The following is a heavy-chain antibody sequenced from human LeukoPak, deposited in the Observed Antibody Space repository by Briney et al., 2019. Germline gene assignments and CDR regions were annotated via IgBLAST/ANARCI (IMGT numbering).Heavy chain of an antibody. CDR3: AELGITMIGGV. Sequence: GGALRLSCAASGFTFSSYEKNWGRQGPGKGVEWVSYISSSGSTIYYADSVKGRFTISRDNAKNSLYLQMNSLRAEDTAVYYCAELGITMIGGVWGKGTTVTISS. V-gene: IGHV3-48*03. D-gene: IGHD3-10*02. J-gene: IGHJ6*04. CDR2: ISSSGSTI. CDR1: GFTFSSYE.